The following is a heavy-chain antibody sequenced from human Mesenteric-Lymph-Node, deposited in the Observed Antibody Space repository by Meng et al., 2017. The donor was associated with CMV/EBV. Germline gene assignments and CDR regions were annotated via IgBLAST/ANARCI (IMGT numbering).Heavy chain of an antibody. CDR3: ARVGVDDYSNDY. CDR2: ISYDGSNK. Sequence: GESLKISCAASGFTFSSYAMHWVRQAPGKGLEWVAVISYDGSNKYYADSVKGRFTISRDNSKNTLYLQMNSLRAEDTAVYYCARVGVDDYSNDYWGQGTLVTVSS. CDR1: GFTFSSYA. J-gene: IGHJ4*02. D-gene: IGHD4-11*01. V-gene: IGHV3-30*04.